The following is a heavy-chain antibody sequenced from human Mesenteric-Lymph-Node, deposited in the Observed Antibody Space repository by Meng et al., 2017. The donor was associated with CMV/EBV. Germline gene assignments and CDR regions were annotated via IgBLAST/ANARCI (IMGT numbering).Heavy chain of an antibody. Sequence: GESLKISCAASGFTFGNAWMTWVRQAPGKGLEWVGRIKSNTDGGTTDYAAPGKGRFTISRDDSKYMFYLQMNSLRDDDTAVYYCATGAGYFPYWGQGTLVTVSS. CDR2: IKSNTDGGTT. V-gene: IGHV3-15*01. D-gene: IGHD3-9*01. J-gene: IGHJ4*02. CDR3: ATGAGYFPY. CDR1: GFTFGNAW.